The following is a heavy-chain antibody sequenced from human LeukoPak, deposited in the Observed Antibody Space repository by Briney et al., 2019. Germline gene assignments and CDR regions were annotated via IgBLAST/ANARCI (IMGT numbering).Heavy chain of an antibody. V-gene: IGHV3-30*18. CDR3: AKDRGSGYYGNFDY. J-gene: IGHJ4*02. CDR2: ISYEGSNK. CDR1: GFTFSSYG. Sequence: GRSLRLSCAASGFTFSSYGMHWVRQAPGKWLEWVAVISYEGSNKYYADSVKGRFTISRENSKNTLYLQMNSLRAEDTAVYYCAKDRGSGYYGNFDYWGQGTLVTVSS. D-gene: IGHD3-22*01.